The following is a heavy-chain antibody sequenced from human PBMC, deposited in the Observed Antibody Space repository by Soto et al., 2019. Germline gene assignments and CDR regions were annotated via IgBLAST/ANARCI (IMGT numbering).Heavy chain of an antibody. CDR1: GGSISSSSYY. V-gene: IGHV4-39*01. CDR3: ARVLPLPPAFGVYYYGSGSLDY. Sequence: QLQLQESGPGLVKPSETLSLTCTVSGGSISSSSYYWGWIRQPPGKGLEWIGSIYYSGSTYYNPSLTSRVPRSVDTSKTQFSLKLSSVTAADTAVYYCARVLPLPPAFGVYYYGSGSLDYWGQGTLVTVSS. J-gene: IGHJ4*02. D-gene: IGHD3-10*01. CDR2: IYYSGST.